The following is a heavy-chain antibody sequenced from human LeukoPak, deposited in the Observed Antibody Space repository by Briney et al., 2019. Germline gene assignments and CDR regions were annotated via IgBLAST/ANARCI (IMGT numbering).Heavy chain of an antibody. Sequence: GGSLRLSCAASEFTVTDSYMSWVRQAPGKGLEWGSIIYYGGGTFYTDSVKGRFSISRDNSRKTLYLQMNSLRAEDTAVYYCAIGPRAYCGGDCYPFDYWGQGTVVTVSP. CDR2: IYYGGGT. CDR3: AIGPRAYCGGDCYPFDY. D-gene: IGHD2-21*02. CDR1: EFTVTDSY. J-gene: IGHJ4*02. V-gene: IGHV3-66*01.